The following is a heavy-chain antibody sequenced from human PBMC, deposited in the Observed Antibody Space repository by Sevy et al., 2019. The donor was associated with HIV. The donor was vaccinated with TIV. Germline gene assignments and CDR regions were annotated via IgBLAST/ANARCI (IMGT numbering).Heavy chain of an antibody. D-gene: IGHD3-16*01. CDR2: ISYDGSKK. Sequence: GGSLRLSCAASGFTFSSHGMHWVRQAPGKGLEWVAFISYDGSKKYYTDSVKGRFTISRDNSKNTVYLQMNSLRAEDTAVYSCAKLRSAFGPLDDWGQGTLVIVSS. CDR1: GFTFSSHG. V-gene: IGHV3-30*18. J-gene: IGHJ4*02. CDR3: AKLRSAFGPLDD.